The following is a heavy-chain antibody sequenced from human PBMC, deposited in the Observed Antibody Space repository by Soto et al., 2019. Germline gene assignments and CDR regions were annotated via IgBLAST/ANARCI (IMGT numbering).Heavy chain of an antibody. CDR1: GGSFSGYY. V-gene: IGHV4-34*01. D-gene: IGHD6-19*01. CDR3: ARGYFSAWSDWFDS. Sequence: SETLSLTCAVYGGSFSGYYWTWIRQPPGTGLEWIGEINHSGSTNYNPSLKSRVTISMNTSKNQFFLKVTSVTAADTAVYYCARGYFSAWSDWFDSWGQGILVTVSS. J-gene: IGHJ5*01. CDR2: INHSGST.